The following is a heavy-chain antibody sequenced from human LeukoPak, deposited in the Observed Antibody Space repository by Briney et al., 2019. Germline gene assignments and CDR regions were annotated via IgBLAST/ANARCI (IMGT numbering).Heavy chain of an antibody. CDR1: GYTFTSYG. Sequence: VASVKVSCKASGYTFTSYGITWVRQAPGQGLEWMGWISAYNGNTNYAQKLQGRVTMTTDTSTSTAYMELRSLRSDDTAVYYCARDGDSGSNYRELDYWGQGTLVTVSS. J-gene: IGHJ4*02. CDR2: ISAYNGNT. D-gene: IGHD1-26*01. V-gene: IGHV1-18*01. CDR3: ARDGDSGSNYRELDY.